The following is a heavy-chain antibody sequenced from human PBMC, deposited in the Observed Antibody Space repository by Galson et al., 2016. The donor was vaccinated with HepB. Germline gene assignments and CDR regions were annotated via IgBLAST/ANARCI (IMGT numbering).Heavy chain of an antibody. CDR3: AKLHTDTIVGDV. V-gene: IGHV3-33*06. Sequence: SLRLSCAASAFTFSCCGMHWVRQAPGKGLEWVAVIWPDASNEKYADAVKGRFTISRDNSKNTVYLQMNSLRVGDTAVYYCAKLHTDTIVGDVWGKGTTVTVSS. J-gene: IGHJ6*04. CDR1: AFTFSCCG. CDR2: IWPDASNE. D-gene: IGHD3-22*01.